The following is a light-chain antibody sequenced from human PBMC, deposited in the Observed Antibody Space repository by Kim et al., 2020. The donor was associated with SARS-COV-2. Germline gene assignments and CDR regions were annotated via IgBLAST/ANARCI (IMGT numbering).Light chain of an antibody. V-gene: IGLV7-43*01. CDR3: LLYYGGAVRV. Sequence: GGTVTLTCASSAGAVTSDYHPNWYQQKPGQAPRALIYSTSNRHSWTPARFSGSLLGDKAALTLSTVRPEDEADYYCLLYYGGAVRVFGGGTKVTVL. J-gene: IGLJ3*02. CDR2: STS. CDR1: AGAVTSDYH.